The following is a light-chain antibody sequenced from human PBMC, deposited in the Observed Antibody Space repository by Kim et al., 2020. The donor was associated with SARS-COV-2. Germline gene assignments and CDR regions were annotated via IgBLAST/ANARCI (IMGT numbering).Light chain of an antibody. Sequence: VSPGQTASITCSGDYLGDKFVSWYQKKTGQSPVLVIYADSKRPSGIPERISASNAVNTSTLTISGTQTMDEADYYCQAWDSYIVVFGGGTQLTVL. CDR1: YLGDKF. CDR2: ADS. V-gene: IGLV3-1*01. CDR3: QAWDSYIVV. J-gene: IGLJ2*01.